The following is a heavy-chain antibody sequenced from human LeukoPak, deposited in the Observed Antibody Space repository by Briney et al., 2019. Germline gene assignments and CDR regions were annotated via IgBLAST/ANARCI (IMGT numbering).Heavy chain of an antibody. CDR1: GGTFSSYA. D-gene: IGHD6-13*01. J-gene: IGHJ3*02. V-gene: IGHV1-69*05. Sequence: SVKVSCKASGGTFSSYAISWVGQAPGQGLEWMGGIIPIFGTANYAQKFQGRVTITTDESTSTAYMELSSLRSEDTAVYYCARGREKARYSSGWYHAFDSWGQGTMVTVSS. CDR3: ARGREKARYSSGWYHAFDS. CDR2: IIPIFGTA.